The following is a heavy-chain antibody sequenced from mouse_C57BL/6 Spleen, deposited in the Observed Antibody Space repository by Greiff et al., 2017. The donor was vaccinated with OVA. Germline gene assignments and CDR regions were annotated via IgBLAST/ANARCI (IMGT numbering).Heavy chain of an antibody. Sequence: VQLQQSGAELVKPGASVKLSCKASGYTFTSYWMQWVKQRPGQGLEWIGEIDPSDSYTNYNQKFKGKATLTVDTSSSTAYMQLSSLTSEDSAVYYCARESSGVAYWGQGTLVTVSA. CDR1: GYTFTSYW. V-gene: IGHV1-50*01. D-gene: IGHD3-2*02. CDR2: IDPSDSYT. CDR3: ARESSGVAY. J-gene: IGHJ3*01.